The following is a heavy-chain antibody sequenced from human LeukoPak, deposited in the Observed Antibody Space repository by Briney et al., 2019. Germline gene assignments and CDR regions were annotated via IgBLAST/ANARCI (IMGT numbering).Heavy chain of an antibody. D-gene: IGHD3-16*02. Sequence: PSETLSLTCTGSGDSISSYDWSWIRQPAGKGLEWIGRIYTSGSTNYNPSLKSRVTMSADTSKNQISLKVKSVTAADTAVYFCTRESSRTSSLFDLWGQGTLVIVSS. CDR2: IYTSGST. CDR3: TRESSRTSSLFDL. CDR1: GDSISSYD. V-gene: IGHV4-4*07. J-gene: IGHJ4*02.